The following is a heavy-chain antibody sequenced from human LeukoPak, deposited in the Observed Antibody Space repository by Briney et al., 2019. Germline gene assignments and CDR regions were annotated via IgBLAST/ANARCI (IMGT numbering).Heavy chain of an antibody. CDR2: FERVGDS. D-gene: IGHD1-1*01. CDR1: GFTINSHD. Sequence: GGSLRLSCTASGFTINSHDMNWVRQTTGKGLEWVAVFERVGDSHLTDSVKGRFTVSRDNAKNSLFLQMNSLRAGDTALYYCTRGSRRVQLPRSYDFDVWGQGTVVTVSS. V-gene: IGHV3-13*01. J-gene: IGHJ3*01. CDR3: TRGSRRVQLPRSYDFDV.